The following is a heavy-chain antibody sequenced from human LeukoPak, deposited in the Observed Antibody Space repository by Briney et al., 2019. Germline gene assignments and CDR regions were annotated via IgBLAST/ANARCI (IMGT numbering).Heavy chain of an antibody. CDR3: AKLTRNIAAAGTANCFDY. J-gene: IGHJ4*02. D-gene: IGHD6-13*01. CDR1: GYSISSGYY. Sequence: SETLSLTCTVSGYSISSGYYWGWIRQPPGKGLEWIGSIYHSGSTYYNPSLKSRVTISVDTSKNQFSLKLSSVTAADTAVYYCAKLTRNIAAAGTANCFDYWGQGTLVTVSS. CDR2: IYHSGST. V-gene: IGHV4-38-2*02.